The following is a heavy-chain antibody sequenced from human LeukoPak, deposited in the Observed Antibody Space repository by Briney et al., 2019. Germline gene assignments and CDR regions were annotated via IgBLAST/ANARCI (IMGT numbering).Heavy chain of an antibody. V-gene: IGHV4-34*01. J-gene: IGHJ6*02. Sequence: SETLSLTCAVYGGSFSGYYWSWIRQPPGKGPEWIGEINHSGSTNYNPSLKSRVTISVDTSKNQFSLKLSSVTAADTAVYYCAREDMAYGMDVWGQGTTVTVSS. D-gene: IGHD5-24*01. CDR3: AREDMAYGMDV. CDR2: INHSGST. CDR1: GGSFSGYY.